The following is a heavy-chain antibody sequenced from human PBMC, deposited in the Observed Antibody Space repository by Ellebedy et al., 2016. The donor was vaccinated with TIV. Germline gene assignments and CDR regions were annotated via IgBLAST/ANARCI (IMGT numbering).Heavy chain of an antibody. CDR1: GGSISSSSYY. Sequence: SETLSLTXTVSGGSISSSSYYWGWIRQPPGKGLEWIGSIYYSGSTYYNPSLKSRVTISVDTSKNQFSLKLSSVTAADTAVYYCARDLGLWFGELSTWGQGTLVTVSS. J-gene: IGHJ5*02. CDR2: IYYSGST. D-gene: IGHD3-10*01. V-gene: IGHV4-39*07. CDR3: ARDLGLWFGELST.